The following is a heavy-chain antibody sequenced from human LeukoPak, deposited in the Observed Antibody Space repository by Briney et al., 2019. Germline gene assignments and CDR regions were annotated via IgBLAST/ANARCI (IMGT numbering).Heavy chain of an antibody. V-gene: IGHV3-21*01. Sequence: GGSLRLSCAASTFTFSSYAMSWVRQAPGKGLEWVSSISSSSSSYIYYADSVKGRFTISRDNAKNSLYLQMNSLRAEDTAVYYCARDLIRPDTYCSGGSCHIDYWGQGTLVTVSS. CDR2: ISSSSSSYI. CDR1: TFTFSSYA. CDR3: ARDLIRPDTYCSGGSCHIDY. D-gene: IGHD2-15*01. J-gene: IGHJ4*02.